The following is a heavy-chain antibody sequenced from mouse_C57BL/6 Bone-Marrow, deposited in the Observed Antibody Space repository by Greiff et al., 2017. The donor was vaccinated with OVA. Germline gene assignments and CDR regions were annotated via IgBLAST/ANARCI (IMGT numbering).Heavy chain of an antibody. CDR3: ARGGYDYEDAMDY. CDR1: GYTFTSYW. Sequence: QVQLQQSGAELAKPGASVKLSCKASGYTFTSYWMHWVKQRPGQGLEWIGYINPSSGYTKYNQKFKDKATLTADKSSSTAYMQLRSLTYEDSAVYYCARGGYDYEDAMDYWGQGTSVTVSS. J-gene: IGHJ4*01. V-gene: IGHV1-7*01. CDR2: INPSSGYT. D-gene: IGHD2-4*01.